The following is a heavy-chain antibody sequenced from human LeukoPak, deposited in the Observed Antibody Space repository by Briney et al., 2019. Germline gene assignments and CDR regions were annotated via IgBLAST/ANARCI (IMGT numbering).Heavy chain of an antibody. CDR3: ARRSDGSGSYFISDYYFDY. CDR1: GFTFSSYA. V-gene: IGHV3-64*01. Sequence: GGSLRLSCAASGFTFSSYAMHWVRQAPGKGLEYVSAISSNGGSTYYANSVKGRFTISRGNSKNTLYLQMGSLRAEDMAVYYCARRSDGSGSYFISDYYFDYWGQGTLVTVSS. J-gene: IGHJ4*02. CDR2: ISSNGGST. D-gene: IGHD3-10*01.